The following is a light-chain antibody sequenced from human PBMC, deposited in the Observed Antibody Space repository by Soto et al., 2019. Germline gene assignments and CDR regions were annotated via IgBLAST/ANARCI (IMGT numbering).Light chain of an antibody. V-gene: IGLV2-14*01. Sequence: QSVLTQPASVSGSPGQSITISCTGTSSDVGGYNYVSWYQQHPGKAPKLMIYDVSTRPSGVSNRFSGSKSGNTASLTISGLQAEDEADYYCSSYTSSSTPVVFGGGTQLTVL. CDR3: SSYTSSSTPVV. J-gene: IGLJ2*01. CDR1: SSDVGGYNY. CDR2: DVS.